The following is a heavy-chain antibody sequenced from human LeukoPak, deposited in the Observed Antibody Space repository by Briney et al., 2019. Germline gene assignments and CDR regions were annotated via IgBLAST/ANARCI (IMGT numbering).Heavy chain of an antibody. D-gene: IGHD3-9*01. J-gene: IGHJ6*02. CDR1: GFTFSTYA. CDR2: IDNNGAST. Sequence: GGSLRLSCSASGFTFSTYAMHSVRQAPGKGLDYVSAIDNNGASTYYADQGKGRFTISRDNSKNTLYLQMSSLRPEDTAVYYCGEGGGDLLTGYRNYFNFYGMDVWGQGATVTVSS. CDR3: GEGGGDLLTGYRNYFNFYGMDV. V-gene: IGHV3-64D*09.